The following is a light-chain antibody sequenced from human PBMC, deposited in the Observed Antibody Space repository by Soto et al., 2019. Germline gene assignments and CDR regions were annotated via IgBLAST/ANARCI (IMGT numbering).Light chain of an antibody. Sequence: DIVMTQSPDSLAVSLGERATINCKSSQNNKNYLAWYQQKTGQPPKLLIDWASTRESGVPDRFTGSGSGTDFTLTISSLQAEDVAVYYCQQYYTTPLTFGGGTKVDI. CDR2: WAS. CDR1: QNNKNY. J-gene: IGKJ4*01. CDR3: QQYYTTPLT. V-gene: IGKV4-1*01.